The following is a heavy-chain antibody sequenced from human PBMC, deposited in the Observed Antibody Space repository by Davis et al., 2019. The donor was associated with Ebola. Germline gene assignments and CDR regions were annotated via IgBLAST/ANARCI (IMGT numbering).Heavy chain of an antibody. CDR3: AKDRAVLIWAEEAY. D-gene: IGHD3-10*01. CDR2: ISGSGGST. Sequence: GGSLRLSCAASGFTFSSYAMSWVRQAPGKGLEWVSAISGSGGSTYYADSVKGRFTISRDNSKHTLYLQMNSLRAEDTAVYYCAKDRAVLIWAEEAYWGQGTLVTVSS. V-gene: IGHV3-23*01. J-gene: IGHJ4*02. CDR1: GFTFSSYA.